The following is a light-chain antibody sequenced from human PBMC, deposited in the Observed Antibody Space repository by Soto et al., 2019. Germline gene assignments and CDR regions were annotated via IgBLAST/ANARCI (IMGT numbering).Light chain of an antibody. J-gene: IGKJ1*01. CDR1: QSVSSSY. V-gene: IGKV3-20*01. CDR3: QQYGSSPWT. CDR2: GAS. Sequence: EIVFTQSPGTLSLSPGEKTTLSCKANQSVSSSYLAWYQQKPGQAPRPLIYGASSRAIGIPDRFSGSGSGTDFTLTISRLEPEDFAVYYCQQYGSSPWTFGQGTKV.